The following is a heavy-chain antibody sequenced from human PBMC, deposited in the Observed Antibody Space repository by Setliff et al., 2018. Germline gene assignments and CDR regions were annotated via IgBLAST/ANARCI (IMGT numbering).Heavy chain of an antibody. CDR1: GGSISTTDYY. J-gene: IGHJ4*02. CDR3: ARYDSSGYSENYYFDY. V-gene: IGHV4-39*07. D-gene: IGHD3-22*01. CDR2: VYYSGNT. Sequence: SETLSLTCTVSGGSISTTDYYWGWIRQPPGKGLEWIGCVYYSGNTYYSPSLKSRVTMFVDTSKNQFSLMLYSVTAADTAIYYCARYDSSGYSENYYFDYWGQGTLATVSS.